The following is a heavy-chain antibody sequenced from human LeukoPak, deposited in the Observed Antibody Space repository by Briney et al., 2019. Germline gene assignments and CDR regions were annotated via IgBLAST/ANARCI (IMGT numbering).Heavy chain of an antibody. D-gene: IGHD3-10*01. CDR3: ARQGVLAGGWWFGGNGLY. CDR2: IYYSGST. J-gene: IGHJ4*02. CDR1: GGSISSSSYY. Sequence: SETLSLTCTVSGGSISSSSYYWGWIRQPPGKGLEWIGSIYYSGSTYYNPSLKSRVTISVDTSKNQSSLKLSSVTAADTAVYYCARQGVLAGGWWFGGNGLYWGQGTLVTVSS. V-gene: IGHV4-39*01.